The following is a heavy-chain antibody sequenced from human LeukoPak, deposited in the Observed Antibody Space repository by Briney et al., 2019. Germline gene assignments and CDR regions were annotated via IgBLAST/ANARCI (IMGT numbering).Heavy chain of an antibody. Sequence: ASVKVSCKASGYTFTSYDINWVRQATGQGLEWVGWINPNSGGTNYAQKFQGRVTMTGDTSISTAYMELSRLRSDDTAVYYCARHWVTNDNWNHLYPWGQGTLVTVSS. J-gene: IGHJ5*02. CDR2: INPNSGGT. CDR3: ARHWVTNDNWNHLYP. CDR1: GYTFTSYD. D-gene: IGHD1-20*01. V-gene: IGHV1-2*02.